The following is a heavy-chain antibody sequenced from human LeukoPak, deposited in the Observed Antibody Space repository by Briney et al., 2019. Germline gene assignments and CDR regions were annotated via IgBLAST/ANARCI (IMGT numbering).Heavy chain of an antibody. CDR3: ARSGGDRVEMPTIIDY. D-gene: IGHD5-24*01. V-gene: IGHV4-59*01. Sequence: SETLSLTCTVSGGSSRSYYWSWIRQPPGKGLEWIGYIHYRGRTNYNPSLKSRVTILVDTSKNQFSLKLSSVTAADTAVYYCARSGGDRVEMPTIIDYWGQGTLVTVSS. J-gene: IGHJ4*02. CDR2: IHYRGRT. CDR1: GGSSRSYY.